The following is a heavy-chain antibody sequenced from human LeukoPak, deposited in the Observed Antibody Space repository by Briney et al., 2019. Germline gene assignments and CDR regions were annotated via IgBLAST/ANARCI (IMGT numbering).Heavy chain of an antibody. CDR3: TRLVVVPAANGADNFDY. CDR1: GFTFSGSA. V-gene: IGHV3-73*01. D-gene: IGHD2-2*01. J-gene: IGHJ4*02. Sequence: GGSLRLSCAAPGFTFSGSAMHWVRQASGKGLEWVGRIRSKANSYATAYAASVKGRFTISRDDSKNTAYLQMNSLKTEDTAVYYCTRLVVVPAANGADNFDYWGQGTLVTVSS. CDR2: IRSKANSYAT.